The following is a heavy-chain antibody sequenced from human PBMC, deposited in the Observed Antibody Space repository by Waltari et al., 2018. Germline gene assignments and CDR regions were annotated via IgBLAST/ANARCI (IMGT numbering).Heavy chain of an antibody. CDR2: INPNSGGT. CDR1: GYPFTGYS. D-gene: IGHD2-2*01. J-gene: IGHJ6*02. CDR3: ARGGIVVVPAAPMDV. Sequence: QVQLVQSGAEVKKPGASVKVSCKASGYPFTGYSMHWVRPAPGQGLEWMGWINPNSGGTNYAQKFQGRVTMTRDTSISTAYMELSRLRSDDTAVYYCARGGIVVVPAAPMDVWGQGTTVTVSS. V-gene: IGHV1-2*02.